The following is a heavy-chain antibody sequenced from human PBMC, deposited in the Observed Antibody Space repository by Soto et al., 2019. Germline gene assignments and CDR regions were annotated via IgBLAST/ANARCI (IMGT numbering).Heavy chain of an antibody. CDR1: GDSVSSGSNH. J-gene: IGHJ3*01. CDR2: IDFTGRT. CDR3: ARDLVAIGGRVYAFDL. Sequence: QVQLQESGPGLVRPSETLSPTCTVAGDSVSSGSNHWNWIRQAPGKGLEWIGAIDFTGRTNHNPSMKSQVTSSVDTSSNHLSINLTSVTAADTAVYYCARDLVAIGGRVYAFDLWGQGTMVTVSS. D-gene: IGHD2-21*01. V-gene: IGHV4-61*03.